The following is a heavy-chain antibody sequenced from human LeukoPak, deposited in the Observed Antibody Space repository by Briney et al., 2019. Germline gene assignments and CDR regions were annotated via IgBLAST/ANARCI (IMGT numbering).Heavy chain of an antibody. CDR1: CGPFSGHY. CDR3: PRRDYHSSRWYKRELVHYFAF. V-gene: IGHV4-34*01. CDR2: INHCRST. J-gene: IGHJ4*02. D-gene: IGHD6-13*01. Sequence: NPADPLSLTCAVYCGPFSGHYWSWVRPPPGKGLECSGKINHCRSTIYTPPLKCRLTISVHTSKNQLSLKLRSVTGANTAVYLCPRRDYHSSRWYKRELVHYFAFWHQGPRVPVTS.